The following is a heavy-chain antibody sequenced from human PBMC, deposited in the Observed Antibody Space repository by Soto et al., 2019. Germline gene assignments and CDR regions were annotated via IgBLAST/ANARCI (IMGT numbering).Heavy chain of an antibody. D-gene: IGHD5-12*01. J-gene: IGHJ4*02. V-gene: IGHV4-61*01. CDR1: GGSVSSGNYY. CDR3: ARGRGRDGYNRRLDY. Sequence: PSETLSLTCSFSGGSVSSGNYYWSWIRQPPGKGLEWIGYIYYSGSTNYNPSLKSRVTISVDTSKNQFSLKLSSVTAADTAVYYCARGRGRDGYNRRLDYWGQGTLLTVSS. CDR2: IYYSGST.